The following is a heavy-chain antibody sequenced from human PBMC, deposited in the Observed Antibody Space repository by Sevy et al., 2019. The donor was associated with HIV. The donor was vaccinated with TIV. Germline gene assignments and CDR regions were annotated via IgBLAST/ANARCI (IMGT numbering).Heavy chain of an antibody. V-gene: IGHV3-74*01. CDR2: INTDESIR. CDR3: ARTTI. Sequence: GGSLRLSCAASGFTFSNSWMYWVRQAPGKGLVWVSRINTDESIRIYADSVKGRFTMSRDNAKNTLYLEMNSLRVEDTAVYYCARTTIRGQGTLVTVSS. CDR1: GFTFSNSW. D-gene: IGHD3-10*01. J-gene: IGHJ4*02.